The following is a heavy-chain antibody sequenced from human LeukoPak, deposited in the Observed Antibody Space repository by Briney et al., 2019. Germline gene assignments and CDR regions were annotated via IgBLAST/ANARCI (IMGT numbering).Heavy chain of an antibody. V-gene: IGHV2-70*04. CDR1: GFSLSTSGMR. Sequence: SGPTLVNPTQTLTLTCTFSGFSLSTSGMRVSWIRQPPGKALEWLARIDWDDDKFYSTSLKTRLTISKDTSKNQVVLTMTNMDPVDTATYYCARILAAGTEGDYWGQGTLVTVSS. D-gene: IGHD6-13*01. J-gene: IGHJ4*02. CDR2: IDWDDDK. CDR3: ARILAAGTEGDY.